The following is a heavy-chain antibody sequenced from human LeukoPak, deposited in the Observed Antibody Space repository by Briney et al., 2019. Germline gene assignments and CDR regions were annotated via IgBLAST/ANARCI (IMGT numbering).Heavy chain of an antibody. D-gene: IGHD1-1*01. Sequence: PGGSLRLSCAASGFTFSLSWMHWVRQAPGKGLEWVSSINYDARSRTYADSVKGRLTISRDNAENTLFLQMNSLRVEDTAIYSCVRGAGPGTPFDWGQGILVTVSS. CDR1: GFTFSLSW. V-gene: IGHV3-74*01. CDR2: INYDARSR. CDR3: VRGAGPGTPFD. J-gene: IGHJ1*01.